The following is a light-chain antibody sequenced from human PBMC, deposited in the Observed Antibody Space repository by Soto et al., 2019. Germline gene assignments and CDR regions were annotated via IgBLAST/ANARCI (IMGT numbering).Light chain of an antibody. J-gene: IGKJ2*01. CDR2: SVS. CDR3: QQYDSAQYP. CDR1: QSVSGTY. Sequence: EIVLTQSPGTLSLSPGERATLSCRTSQSVSGTYLAWYQQKPGQAPRLLIYSVSKRAAGIPERFSGSGSGTDFTLTISRLEPEDSAVYYCQQYDSAQYPCGQGPNLEIK. V-gene: IGKV3-20*01.